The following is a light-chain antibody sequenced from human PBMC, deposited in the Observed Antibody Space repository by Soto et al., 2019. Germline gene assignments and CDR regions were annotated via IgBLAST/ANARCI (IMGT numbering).Light chain of an antibody. Sequence: SYELTQSPSVSVAPGKTARITCGGNNIGSKSVHWYQQKPGQAPVLVIYYDSDRPSGIPERFSGSNSGNTVTLTISRVEAGDEADYYCQVWDSSSDHVVFGGGTKLTVL. V-gene: IGLV3-21*04. CDR3: QVWDSSSDHVV. J-gene: IGLJ2*01. CDR1: NIGSKS. CDR2: YDS.